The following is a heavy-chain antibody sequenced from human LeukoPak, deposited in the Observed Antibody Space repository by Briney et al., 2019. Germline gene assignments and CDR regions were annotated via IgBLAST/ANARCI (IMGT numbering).Heavy chain of an antibody. D-gene: IGHD3-22*01. CDR3: ARRGNYYDSSGYSHDAFDI. J-gene: IGHJ3*02. Sequence: GESLKISCKGSGYSFTSYWIGWVRQMPGKGLEWMGIIYPGDSDTRYSPAFQGQGTISADKSISTAYLQWSNLKDVEDAMYYCARRGNYYDSSGYSHDAFDIWGQGTMDSVSS. CDR1: GYSFTSYW. V-gene: IGHV5-51*01. CDR2: IYPGDSDT.